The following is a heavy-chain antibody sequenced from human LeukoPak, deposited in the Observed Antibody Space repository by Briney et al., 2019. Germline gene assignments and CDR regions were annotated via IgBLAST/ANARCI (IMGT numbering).Heavy chain of an antibody. CDR2: ISSSSSYI. J-gene: IGHJ5*02. CDR3: AKDRSGIAVAES. CDR1: GFTFSSYS. V-gene: IGHV3-21*04. D-gene: IGHD6-19*01. Sequence: KPGGSLRLSCAASGFTFSSYSMNWVRQAPGKGLEWVSSISSSSSYIYYADSVKGRFTISRDNAKNSLYLQMNSLRADDTALYFCAKDRSGIAVAESWGQGTLVTVSS.